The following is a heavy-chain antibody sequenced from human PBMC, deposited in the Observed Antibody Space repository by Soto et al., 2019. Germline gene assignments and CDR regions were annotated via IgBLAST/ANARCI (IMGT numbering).Heavy chain of an antibody. Sequence: QVQLVQSGAEVKKPGASVKVSCKASGYTFTTYGISWVRQAPGQGLEWMGWISPYNGNINYAQKVQGRVTMTTDTSTSTASMELRSLRSDDTAVYYCARDHYYDSSGYYFDCWGQGTLVTVSS. CDR1: GYTFTTYG. D-gene: IGHD3-22*01. J-gene: IGHJ4*02. V-gene: IGHV1-18*01. CDR3: ARDHYYDSSGYYFDC. CDR2: ISPYNGNI.